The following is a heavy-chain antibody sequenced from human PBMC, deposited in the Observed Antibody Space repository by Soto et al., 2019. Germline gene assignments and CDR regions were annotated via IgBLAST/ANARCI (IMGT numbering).Heavy chain of an antibody. CDR1: VFTFSHYA. D-gene: IGHD2-21*01. CDR2: ISSDGNTK. V-gene: IGHV3-30-3*01. CDR3: VRAYGAVIADVDY. Sequence: GALRGSCATSVFTFSHYAVHWVRQGPVRGLEWVAVISSDGNTKYYADSVKGRFTVSRDSDNNTLFLQMTGLRPADTAVYFCVRAYGAVIADVDYWGQGTLVTVSS. J-gene: IGHJ4*02.